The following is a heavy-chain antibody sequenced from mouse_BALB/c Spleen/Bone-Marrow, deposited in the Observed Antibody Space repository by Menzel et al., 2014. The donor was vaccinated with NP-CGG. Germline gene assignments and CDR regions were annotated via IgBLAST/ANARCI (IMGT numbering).Heavy chain of an antibody. CDR1: GYSFTSYW. J-gene: IGHJ4*01. Sequence: QVQLQQSGPQLVRPGASVKISCKASGYSFTSYWMHWVKQRPGQGLEWIGMIDPSDSETRLNQKFKDKATLTVDKSSSTAYMQLSSPTSEDSEVYYCARVWDEGYYAMDYWGQGTSVTVSS. D-gene: IGHD4-1*01. V-gene: IGHV1S127*01. CDR3: ARVWDEGYYAMDY. CDR2: IDPSDSET.